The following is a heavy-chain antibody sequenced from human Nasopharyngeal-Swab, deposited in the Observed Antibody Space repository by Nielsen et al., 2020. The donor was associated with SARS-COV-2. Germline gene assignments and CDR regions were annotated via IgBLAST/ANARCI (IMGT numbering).Heavy chain of an antibody. V-gene: IGHV3-33*01. J-gene: IGHJ5*02. CDR2: IWYDGSNK. Sequence: GGSLRLSCAASGFTFSSNGIHWVRKAPAKGLERVSVIWYDGSNKYYADSVKGRLTITRDNTKNTLYLQMNSLRAEDKAVYYCARGANWFDPWGQGTLVTVSS. CDR1: GFTFSSNG. CDR3: ARGANWFDP. D-gene: IGHD1-26*01.